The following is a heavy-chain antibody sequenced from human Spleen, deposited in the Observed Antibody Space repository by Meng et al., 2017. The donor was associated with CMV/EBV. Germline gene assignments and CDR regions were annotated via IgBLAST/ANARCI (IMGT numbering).Heavy chain of an antibody. CDR1: FITYE. J-gene: IGHJ5*02. D-gene: IGHD3-3*01. V-gene: IGHV1-8*02. CDR2: MNPNRGNT. CDR3: TRGKRDFWSGFIPDWFDP. Sequence: FITYEINWVRQATGQGLEWMGWMNPNRGNTGYAQKFQGRVTITRDTSISTSYMELSSLRSEDTAVYYCTRGKRDFWSGFIPDWFDPWGQGTLVTVSS.